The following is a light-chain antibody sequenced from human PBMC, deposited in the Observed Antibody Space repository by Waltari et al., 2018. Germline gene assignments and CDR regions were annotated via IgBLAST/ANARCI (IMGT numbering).Light chain of an antibody. Sequence: DIQMTQSPSTLSASLGDRVPITCRASQSISNWLAWYQQKPGKAPKLLIYKASTLESGVPSRFSGSGSGTEFTLTISSLQPDDFATYYCQQYNSYSLLTFGGGTKVEIK. J-gene: IGKJ4*01. CDR2: KAS. V-gene: IGKV1-5*03. CDR3: QQYNSYSLLT. CDR1: QSISNW.